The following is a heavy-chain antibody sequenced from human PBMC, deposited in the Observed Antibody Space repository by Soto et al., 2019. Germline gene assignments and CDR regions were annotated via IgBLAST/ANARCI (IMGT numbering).Heavy chain of an antibody. CDR1: GFTFSTSG. J-gene: IGHJ5*02. CDR3: AKDWGSSGWYNWFDP. Sequence: QVQMVESGGGVVQPGTSLRLSCATSGFTFSTSGMHWVRQAPGKGLEWVAMISHDGSVTYYTNSVQGRFTISRDTPKNTLYLQMNSLRDEATAIHYCAKDWGSSGWYNWFDPWGQGTRVTVS. CDR2: ISHDGSVT. D-gene: IGHD6-13*01. V-gene: IGHV3-30*18.